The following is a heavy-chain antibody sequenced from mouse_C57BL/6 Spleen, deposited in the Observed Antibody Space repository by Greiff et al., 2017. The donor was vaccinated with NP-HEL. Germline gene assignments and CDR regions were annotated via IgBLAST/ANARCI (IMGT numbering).Heavy chain of an antibody. CDR3: AKNSGYSNYGGYFDY. V-gene: IGHV2-5*01. J-gene: IGHJ2*01. Sequence: VQLQQSGPGLVQPSQSLSITCTVSGFSLTSYGVHWVRQSPGKGLEWLGVIWRGGSTDYNAAFMSRLSITKDNSKSQVFFKMNSLQADDTAIYYCAKNSGYSNYGGYFDYWGQGTTLTVSS. D-gene: IGHD2-5*01. CDR2: IWRGGST. CDR1: GFSLTSYG.